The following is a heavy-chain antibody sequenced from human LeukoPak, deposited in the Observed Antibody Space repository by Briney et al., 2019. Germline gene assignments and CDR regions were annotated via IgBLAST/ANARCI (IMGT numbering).Heavy chain of an antibody. Sequence: SETLSLTCTVSGGSISSSSYYWGWIRQPPGKGLEWIGSIYYSGSTYYNPSLKSRVTISVDTSKNQFSLKLSSVTAADTAVYYCATTDPTVTHYWGQGTLVTVSS. D-gene: IGHD4-17*01. CDR3: ATTDPTVTHY. CDR2: IYYSGST. CDR1: GGSISSSSYY. V-gene: IGHV4-39*07. J-gene: IGHJ4*02.